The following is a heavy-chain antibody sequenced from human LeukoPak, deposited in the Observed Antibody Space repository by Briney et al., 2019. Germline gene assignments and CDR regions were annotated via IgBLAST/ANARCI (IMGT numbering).Heavy chain of an antibody. CDR1: GFSLSSSW. V-gene: IGHV3-33*08. D-gene: IGHD3-22*01. CDR2: IWYDGSNK. J-gene: IGHJ3*02. CDR3: ARDPSSGYYRGAFDI. Sequence: GGSLRLSCEASGFSLSSSWMHWVRQAPGRGLEWVAVIWYDGSNKYYADSVKGRFTISRDNSKNTLYLQMNSLRAEDTAVYYCARDPSSGYYRGAFDIWGQGTMVTVSS.